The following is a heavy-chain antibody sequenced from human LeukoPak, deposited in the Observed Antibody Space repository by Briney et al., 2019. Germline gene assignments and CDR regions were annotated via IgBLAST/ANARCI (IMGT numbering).Heavy chain of an antibody. CDR3: AREGYDFWSGYYRKDWFDP. CDR1: GGSISSYY. V-gene: IGHV4-4*07. D-gene: IGHD3-3*01. Sequence: SETLSLTCTVSGGSISSYYWSWIRQPAGKGLEWIWRIYTSGSTNYNPSLKSRVTMSVDTSKNQFSLKLSSVTAADTAVYYCAREGYDFWSGYYRKDWFDPWGQGTLVTVSS. CDR2: IYTSGST. J-gene: IGHJ5*02.